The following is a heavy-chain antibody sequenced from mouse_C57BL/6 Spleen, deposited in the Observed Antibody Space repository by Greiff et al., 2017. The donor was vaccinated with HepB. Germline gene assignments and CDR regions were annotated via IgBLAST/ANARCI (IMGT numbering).Heavy chain of an antibody. CDR2: IYPGGGYT. CDR3: ARSDGSSLNHYAMDY. V-gene: IGHV1-63*01. J-gene: IGHJ4*01. CDR1: GYTFTNYW. Sequence: VQLQQSGAELVRPGTSVKMSCKASGYTFTNYWIGWAKQRPGHGLEWIGDIYPGGGYTNYNEKFKGKATLTADKSSSTAYMQFSSLTSEDSAIYYCARSDGSSLNHYAMDYWGQGTSVTVSS. D-gene: IGHD1-1*01.